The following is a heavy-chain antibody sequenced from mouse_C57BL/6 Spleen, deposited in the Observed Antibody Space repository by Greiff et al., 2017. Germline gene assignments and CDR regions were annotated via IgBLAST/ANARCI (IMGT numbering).Heavy chain of an antibody. CDR2: IYPGSGNT. CDR1: GYSFTSYY. Sequence: QVQLQQSGPELVKPGASVKISCKASGYSFTSYYIHWVKQRPGQGLEWIGWIYPGSGNTKYNEKFKGKATLTADTSSSTAYMQLSSLTSEDAAVYYCARRVHGNYHDWYFDVWGTGTTVTVSS. D-gene: IGHD2-1*01. V-gene: IGHV1-66*01. J-gene: IGHJ1*03. CDR3: ARRVHGNYHDWYFDV.